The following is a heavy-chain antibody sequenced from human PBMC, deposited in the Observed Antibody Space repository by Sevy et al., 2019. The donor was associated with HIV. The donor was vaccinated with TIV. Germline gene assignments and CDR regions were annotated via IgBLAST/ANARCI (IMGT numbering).Heavy chain of an antibody. CDR2: FSFGCGQI. D-gene: IGHD2-8*01. V-gene: IGHV3-21*04. J-gene: IGHJ4*02. CDR3: AREGCTRPHDY. CDR1: GFPFSKYS. Sequence: GWSLRLSCAASGFPFSKYSMSWIRQTPGKGLEWVATFSFGCGQINYADSVKGRFTISRDDSRNTFYLQMNSLRSDDTAIYYCAREGCTRPHDYWGQGTVVTVSS.